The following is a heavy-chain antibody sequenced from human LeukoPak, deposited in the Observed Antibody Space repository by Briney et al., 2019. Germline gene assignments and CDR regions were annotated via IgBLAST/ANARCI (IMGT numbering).Heavy chain of an antibody. V-gene: IGHV3-7*04. J-gene: IGHJ4*02. CDR1: GFTFSTYW. CDR3: ARDSPGYLAYDS. CDR2: IKEDGSAT. D-gene: IGHD1-1*01. Sequence: GGSLRLSCAASGFTFSTYWMTWVRKAPGKGPEWVANIKEDGSATYYVDSVKGRFTISRDNAKKSLYLQMNSLRAEDTAVYYCARDSPGYLAYDSWGQGTLVTVSS.